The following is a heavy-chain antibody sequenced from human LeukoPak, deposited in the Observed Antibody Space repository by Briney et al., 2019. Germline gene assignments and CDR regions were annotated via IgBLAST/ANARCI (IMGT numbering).Heavy chain of an antibody. V-gene: IGHV3-30-3*01. CDR1: GFIVNYNY. J-gene: IGHJ4*02. CDR2: ISYDGSNK. D-gene: IGHD3-9*01. CDR3: ARDPGFGWYLDY. Sequence: GSLRLSCAASGFIVNYNYLSWVRQAPGKGLEWVAVISYDGSNKYYADSVKGRFTISRDNSKNTLNLQMNSLRAEDTAVYYCARDPGFGWYLDYWGQGTLVTVSS.